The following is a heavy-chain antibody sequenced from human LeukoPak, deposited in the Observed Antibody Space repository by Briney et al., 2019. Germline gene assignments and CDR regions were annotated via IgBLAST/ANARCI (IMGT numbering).Heavy chain of an antibody. CDR3: AREYPEDYYGSGSYFDY. J-gene: IGHJ4*02. D-gene: IGHD3-10*01. Sequence: GGSLRLSCAASGFTFSSYSMNWVRQAPGKGLEWVSYISSRSSTIYYADSVKGRFTISRDNAKNSLFLQMNSLRAEDTAVYYCAREYPEDYYGSGSYFDYWGQGTLVTVSS. CDR2: ISSRSSTI. CDR1: GFTFSSYS. V-gene: IGHV3-48*01.